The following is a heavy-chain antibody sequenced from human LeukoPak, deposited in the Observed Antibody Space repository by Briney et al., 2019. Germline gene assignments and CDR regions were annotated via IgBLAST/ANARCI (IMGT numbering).Heavy chain of an antibody. D-gene: IGHD7-27*01. CDR3: ARGWGYFAG. V-gene: IGHV4-59*08. J-gene: IGHJ4*02. CDR1: VGAVSRYY. CDR2: LYSSGTT. Sequence: SQTLSLTCTVSVGAVSRYYLSWIRHPPGRRLEWVGPLYSSGTTKFSPPLKSRRIISVDPCNYELSLKLSCVSAADTDVYDCARGWGYFAGWGEGTLVTVS.